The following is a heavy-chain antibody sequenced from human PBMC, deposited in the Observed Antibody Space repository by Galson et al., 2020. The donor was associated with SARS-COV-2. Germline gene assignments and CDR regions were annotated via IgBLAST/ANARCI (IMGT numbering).Heavy chain of an antibody. CDR3: AKPYASTWYVDGFDP. CDR1: GFPFSSYA. D-gene: IGHD6-13*01. Sequence: GGSLRLSCVASGFPFSSYAMTWVRQAPGKGLEWVSTISASGATTYSADSVRGRFTISRDKHKNTLYLEMNSLRAEDTAVYYCAKPYASTWYVDGFDPWGQGTLVTVSS. J-gene: IGHJ5*02. V-gene: IGHV3-23*01. CDR2: ISASGATT.